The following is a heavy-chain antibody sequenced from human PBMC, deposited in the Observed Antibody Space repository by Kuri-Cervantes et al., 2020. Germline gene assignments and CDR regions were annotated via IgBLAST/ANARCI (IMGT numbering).Heavy chain of an antibody. J-gene: IGHJ4*02. Sequence: SVKVSCKASGGTFSSYAISWVRQAPGQGLEWMGGVIPIFGTANYAQKFQGRVTITADESTSTAYTELSSLRSEDTAVYYCARSEGGYYAGVDYWGQGTLVTVSS. CDR2: VIPIFGTA. V-gene: IGHV1-69*13. CDR3: ARSEGGYYAGVDY. CDR1: GGTFSSYA. D-gene: IGHD3-22*01.